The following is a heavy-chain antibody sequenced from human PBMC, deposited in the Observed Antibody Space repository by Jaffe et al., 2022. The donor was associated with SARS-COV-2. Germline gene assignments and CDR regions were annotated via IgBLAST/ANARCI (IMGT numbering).Heavy chain of an antibody. CDR1: GFSLSDYY. Sequence: QVQLVESGGGLVKPGGSLRLSCAASGFSLSDYYMAWIRQAPGKGLEWVSFINDRSSTISYADSVRGRFTISRDNAKNSVDLQMNSLRVEDTALYYCVRDKWNWNWVDAWGQGTLVTVSS. V-gene: IGHV3-11*01. J-gene: IGHJ5*02. CDR2: INDRSSTI. D-gene: IGHD1-1*01. CDR3: VRDKWNWNWVDA.